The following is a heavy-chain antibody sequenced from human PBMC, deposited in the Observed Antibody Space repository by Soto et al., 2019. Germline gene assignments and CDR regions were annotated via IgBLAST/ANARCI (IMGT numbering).Heavy chain of an antibody. CDR2: IYYSGST. CDR1: GGSISSGGYY. V-gene: IGHV4-31*03. CDR3: ARGLRFLEWLLESFDP. D-gene: IGHD3-3*01. Sequence: QVQLQESGPGLVKPSQTLSLTCTVSGGSISSGGYYWSWIRQHPGKGLEWIGYIYYSGSTYYNPSLKSRVTISVDTSKNQFSLKLSSVTAADTAVYYCARGLRFLEWLLESFDPWGQGTLVTVSS. J-gene: IGHJ5*02.